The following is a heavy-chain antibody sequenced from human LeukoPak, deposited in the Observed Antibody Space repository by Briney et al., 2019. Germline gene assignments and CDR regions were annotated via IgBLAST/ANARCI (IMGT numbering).Heavy chain of an antibody. J-gene: IGHJ3*02. CDR1: GFTFSSYS. D-gene: IGHD3-22*01. CDR2: ISSNGGST. CDR3: ASTYYYDSSGYYLLSDDAFDI. Sequence: GGSLRLSCAASGFTFSSYSMNWVRQAPGKGLEYVSAISSNGGSTYYANSVKGRFTISRDNSKNTLYLQMGSLRAEDMAVYYCASTYYYDSSGYYLLSDDAFDIWGQGTMVTVSS. V-gene: IGHV3-64*01.